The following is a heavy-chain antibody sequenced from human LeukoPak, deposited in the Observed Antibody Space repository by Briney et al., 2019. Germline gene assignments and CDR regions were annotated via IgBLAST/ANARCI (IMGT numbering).Heavy chain of an antibody. D-gene: IGHD3-22*01. Sequence: PGGSLRLSCAASGFTFSSYWMHWVRQAPGKGLVWVSRINSDGSSTSYADSVKGRFTISRDNAKNTLYLQMNSLRAEDTAVYYCAREAYYYDSSGYYGAIDYWGQGTLVTVSS. CDR2: INSDGSST. V-gene: IGHV3-74*01. CDR1: GFTFSSYW. J-gene: IGHJ4*02. CDR3: AREAYYYDSSGYYGAIDY.